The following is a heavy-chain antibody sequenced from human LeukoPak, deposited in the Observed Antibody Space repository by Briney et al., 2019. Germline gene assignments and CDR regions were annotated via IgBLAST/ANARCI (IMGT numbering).Heavy chain of an antibody. CDR3: ARYYYGSPFDI. D-gene: IGHD3-10*01. V-gene: IGHV4-61*02. Sequence: SQTLSLTCTVSGGSISSGSYYWSWVRQPAGKGLEWIGRIYTSGSTNYNPSLKSRVTISADTSKNQFSLKLSSVTAADTAVYYCARYYYGSPFDIWGQGTMVTVSS. J-gene: IGHJ3*02. CDR2: IYTSGST. CDR1: GGSISSGSYY.